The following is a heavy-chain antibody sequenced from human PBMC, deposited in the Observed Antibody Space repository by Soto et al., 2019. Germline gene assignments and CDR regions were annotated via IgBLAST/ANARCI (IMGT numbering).Heavy chain of an antibody. CDR3: AREFGMATTYYFDY. J-gene: IGHJ4*02. V-gene: IGHV1-3*01. CDR1: GYTFTSYA. CDR2: INAGNGNT. Sequence: ASVKVSCKASGYTFTSYAMHWVRQAPGQRLEWMGWINAGNGNTKYSQKFQGRVTITRDTSASTAYMELSSLRSEDTAVYYCAREFGMATTYYFDYWGQGTLVTVS. D-gene: IGHD6-13*01.